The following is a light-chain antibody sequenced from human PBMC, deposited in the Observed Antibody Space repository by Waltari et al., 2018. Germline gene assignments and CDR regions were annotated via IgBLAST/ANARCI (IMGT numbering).Light chain of an antibody. CDR3: CSFAGEGIVM. CDR1: RTNIWTYNL. J-gene: IGLJ3*02. V-gene: IGLV2-23*02. Sequence: QSALTQPASVSGSPRQSITHSCTGTRTNIWTYNLVPGYQQHPGKAPKLIIYEVNMWPSGISRRFSGSKSGNTASQPISGLQAEDEADYYCCSFAGEGIVMFGGGTKL. CDR2: EVN.